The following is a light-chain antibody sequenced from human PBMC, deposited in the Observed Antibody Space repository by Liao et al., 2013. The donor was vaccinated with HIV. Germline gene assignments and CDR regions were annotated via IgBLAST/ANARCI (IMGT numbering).Light chain of an antibody. J-gene: IGLJ3*02. Sequence: SYVLTQPPSLSVAPGTTARITCGGNNIGSKTVHWYQQQPGQAPVLMIFKGTERPSGIPERFSGSTSGTRVTLTISGVQAGDEADYFCQSLDNSGAVVFGGGTKLTV. CDR2: KGT. V-gene: IGLV3-25*03. CDR1: NIGSKT. CDR3: QSLDNSGAVV.